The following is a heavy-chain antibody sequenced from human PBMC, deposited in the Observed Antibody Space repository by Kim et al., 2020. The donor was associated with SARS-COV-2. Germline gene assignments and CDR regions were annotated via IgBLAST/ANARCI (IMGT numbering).Heavy chain of an antibody. CDR3: ARGKAMDI. V-gene: IGHV3-7*01. CDR2: DGNEK. J-gene: IGHJ3*02. Sequence: DGNEKHYLDSVKGRFAVSRDNAKNSFYLQMSSLRAEDTALYYCARGKAMDIWGQGTMVTVSS.